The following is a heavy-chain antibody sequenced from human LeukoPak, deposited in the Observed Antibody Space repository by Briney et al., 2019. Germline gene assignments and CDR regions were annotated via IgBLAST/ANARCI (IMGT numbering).Heavy chain of an antibody. CDR2: ISTSSRST. CDR3: ARSAVRGVACDY. D-gene: IGHD3-10*01. J-gene: IGHJ4*02. Sequence: TGGSLRLSCTASGFTFSGLSMHWVRQAPGKGLEWLSYISTSSRSTYYADSVKGRFTISRDNAKNTLFLDMHSLRPGDSAVYYCARSAVRGVACDYWGQGTLLTVSS. CDR1: GFTFSGLS. V-gene: IGHV3-48*01.